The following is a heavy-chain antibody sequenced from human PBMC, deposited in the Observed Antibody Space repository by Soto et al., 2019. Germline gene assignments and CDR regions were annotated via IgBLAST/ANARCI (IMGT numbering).Heavy chain of an antibody. J-gene: IGHJ4*02. Sequence: EVQLLESGGGLVQPGGSLRLSCAASGFTFSSYAMSWVRQAPGKGLEWVSAISGSGGSTYYADSVKGRFTISRDNSKNMLYLQMNSLRAEDTAVYYCAKNPYYDFWSGYYTYFDYWGQGTLVTVSS. CDR3: AKNPYYDFWSGYYTYFDY. D-gene: IGHD3-3*01. V-gene: IGHV3-23*01. CDR1: GFTFSSYA. CDR2: ISGSGGST.